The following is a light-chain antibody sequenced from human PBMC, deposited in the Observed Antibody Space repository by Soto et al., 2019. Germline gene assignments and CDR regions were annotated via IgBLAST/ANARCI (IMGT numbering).Light chain of an antibody. V-gene: IGKV3-15*01. Sequence: IVMTQSPATLSVSPGERATLSCRASQSVNTNLAWYQQKPGQAPRLLISDESTRATGIPARFSGSGSGTEFIFTISSLQSEDFAVDYCQQYNNWLTFGGGTKVEIK. CDR2: DES. J-gene: IGKJ4*01. CDR3: QQYNNWLT. CDR1: QSVNTN.